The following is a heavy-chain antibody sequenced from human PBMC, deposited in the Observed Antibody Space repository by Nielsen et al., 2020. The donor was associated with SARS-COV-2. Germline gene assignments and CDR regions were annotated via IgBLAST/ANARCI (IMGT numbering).Heavy chain of an antibody. V-gene: IGHV4-61*01. CDR2: IYYSGST. CDR1: GGSISSSSYY. CDR3: ARGVGLLWFGDRHDAFDI. J-gene: IGHJ3*02. D-gene: IGHD3-10*01. Sequence: SETLSLTCTVSGGSISSSSYYWSWIRQPPGKGLEWIGYIYYSGSTNYNPSLKSRVTISVDTSKNQFSLKLSSVTAADTAVYYCARGVGLLWFGDRHDAFDIWGQGTMVPSPQ.